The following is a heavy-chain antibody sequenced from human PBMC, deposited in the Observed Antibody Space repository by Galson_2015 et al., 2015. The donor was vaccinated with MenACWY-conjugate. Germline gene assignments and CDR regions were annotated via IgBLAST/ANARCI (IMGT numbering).Heavy chain of an antibody. J-gene: IGHJ6*02. CDR1: GYSFSTYW. Sequence: SGAEVKKPGESLKISCKGSGYSFSTYWIPWVRQLPGKGLEWMGLISPGDSNTRYSPAFHGQVTISADKSISTAYLQLHSLQASDTAMYYCARHPPGGRGMDVWGQGTTVTVSS. D-gene: IGHD1-26*01. V-gene: IGHV5-51*01. CDR2: ISPGDSNT. CDR3: ARHPPGGRGMDV.